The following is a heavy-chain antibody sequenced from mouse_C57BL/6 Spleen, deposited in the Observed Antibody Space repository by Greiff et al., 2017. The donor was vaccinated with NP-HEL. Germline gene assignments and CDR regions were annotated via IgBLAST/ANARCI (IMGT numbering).Heavy chain of an antibody. CDR1: GFTFSDYY. D-gene: IGHD2-10*01. Sequence: EVMLVESEGGLVQPGSSMKLSCTASGFTFSDYYMAWVRQVPEKGLEWVANINYDGSSTYYLDSLKSRFIISRDNAKNILYLQMSSLKSEDTATYYCARDPTMVTTSAWFAYWGQGTLVTVSA. V-gene: IGHV5-16*01. J-gene: IGHJ3*01. CDR3: ARDPTMVTTSAWFAY. CDR2: INYDGSST.